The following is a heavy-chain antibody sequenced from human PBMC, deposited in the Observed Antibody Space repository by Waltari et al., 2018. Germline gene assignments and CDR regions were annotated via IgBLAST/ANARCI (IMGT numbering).Heavy chain of an antibody. CDR2: IYYSGST. J-gene: IGHJ4*02. Sequence: QLQLQESGPGLVKPSETLSLTCTVSGGSIRSSSYYWGWIRQPPGKGLEWIGSIYYSGSTYYNPSLKSRVTISVDTSKNQFSLKLSSVTAADTAVYYCARTLYYYDSSGFDYWGQGTLVTVSS. D-gene: IGHD3-22*01. V-gene: IGHV4-39*07. CDR1: GGSIRSSSYY. CDR3: ARTLYYYDSSGFDY.